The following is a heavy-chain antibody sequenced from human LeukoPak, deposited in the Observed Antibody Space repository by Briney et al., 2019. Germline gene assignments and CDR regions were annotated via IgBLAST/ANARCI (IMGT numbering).Heavy chain of an antibody. Sequence: PGGSLRLSCAASGFTFSSYAMHWVRQAPGKGLEWVAVISYDGSNKYYADSVKGRFTISRDNSKNTLYLQMNSLRAEDTAVYYCAKDSGGSSRAFDIWGQGTMVTVSS. V-gene: IGHV3-30*04. D-gene: IGHD2-15*01. CDR3: AKDSGGSSRAFDI. CDR1: GFTFSSYA. CDR2: ISYDGSNK. J-gene: IGHJ3*02.